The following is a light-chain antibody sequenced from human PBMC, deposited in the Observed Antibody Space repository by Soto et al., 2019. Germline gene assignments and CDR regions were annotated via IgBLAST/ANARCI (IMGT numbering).Light chain of an antibody. V-gene: IGKV3-20*01. CDR3: QQYGSSPKT. J-gene: IGKJ1*01. CDR2: GAS. Sequence: EIVLPQSPGTLSVSPGDGATLSCRASQTVGKNYLAWYQQRPGQAPRLLIHGASSRATGIPDRFSGSGSGTDFTLTISRLEPEDFAVYYCQQYGSSPKTFGQGTQGGYQ. CDR1: QTVGKNY.